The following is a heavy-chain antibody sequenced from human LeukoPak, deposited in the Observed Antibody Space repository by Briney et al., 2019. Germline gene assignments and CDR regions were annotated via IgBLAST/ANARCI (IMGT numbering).Heavy chain of an antibody. V-gene: IGHV4-39*07. CDR2: IYYSGST. CDR1: GGSISSSNFY. D-gene: IGHD3-22*01. J-gene: IGHJ3*02. CDR3: AREGHYYDSSGYYRFDAFDI. Sequence: SETLSLTCTVSGGSISSSNFYWGWIRQPPGKGLEWIGSIYYSGSTYYNPSLKSRVTISVDTSKNQFSLKLSSVTAADTAVYYCAREGHYYDSSGYYRFDAFDIWGQGTMVTVSS.